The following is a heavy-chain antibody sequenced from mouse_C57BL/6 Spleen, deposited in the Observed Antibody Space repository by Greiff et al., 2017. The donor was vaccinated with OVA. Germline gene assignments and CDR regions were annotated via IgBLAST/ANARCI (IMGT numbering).Heavy chain of an antibody. CDR1: GYTFTSYW. D-gene: IGHD2-4*01. Sequence: VQLQQSGAELVKPGASVKMSCKASGYTFTSYWITWVKQRPGQGLEWIGDIYPGSGSTNYNEKFKSKATLTVDTSSSTAYMQLSSLTSEDSAVYYCARKDYDYDHWYFDVWGTGTTVTVSS. J-gene: IGHJ1*03. CDR2: IYPGSGST. V-gene: IGHV1-55*01. CDR3: ARKDYDYDHWYFDV.